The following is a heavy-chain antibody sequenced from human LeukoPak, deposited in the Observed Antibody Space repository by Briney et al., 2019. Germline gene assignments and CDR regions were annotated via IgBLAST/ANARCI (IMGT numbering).Heavy chain of an antibody. J-gene: IGHJ3*01. CDR3: ARVDCSSTSCYDDAFDL. CDR1: GYSFTSYW. CDR2: IEPSDSYT. Sequence: HGESLKLPCKGSGYSFTSYWISWVRQMPGKGLEWMGRIEPSDSYTNYSPSFQGHVTISADKSISTAYLQWSSLKASDTAMYYCARVDCSSTSCYDDAFDLWGQGTMVTVSS. D-gene: IGHD2-2*01. V-gene: IGHV5-10-1*01.